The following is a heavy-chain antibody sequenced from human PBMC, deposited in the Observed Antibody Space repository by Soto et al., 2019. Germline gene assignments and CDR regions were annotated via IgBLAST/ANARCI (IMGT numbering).Heavy chain of an antibody. D-gene: IGHD4-17*01. CDR3: ARRYGYYFDY. J-gene: IGHJ4*02. CDR2: IYYSGST. Sequence: QVQLQESGPGMVKPSETLSLTCTVSGGSISSYYWSWIRQPPGKGLEWIGYIYYSGSTNYNPSLKSPGTISVDTSKNQLSLQLSSVTAADTAAYSWARRYGYYFDYWGQGTLVPVSS. CDR1: GGSISSYY. V-gene: IGHV4-59*08.